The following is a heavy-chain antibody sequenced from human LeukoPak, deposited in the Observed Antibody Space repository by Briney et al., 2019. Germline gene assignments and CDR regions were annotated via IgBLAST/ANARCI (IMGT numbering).Heavy chain of an antibody. CDR1: GFTFSSYW. CDR2: IKQDGSEK. D-gene: IGHD6-6*01. J-gene: IGHJ6*03. Sequence: TGGSLRLSCAASGFTFSSYWMSWVRQAPGKGLEWVANIKQDGSEKYYVDSVKGRFTISRDNAKNSLYLQMNSLRAEDTAVYYCAKYKVVEQLVPNYYYYMDVWGKGTTVTVSS. CDR3: AKYKVVEQLVPNYYYYMDV. V-gene: IGHV3-7*03.